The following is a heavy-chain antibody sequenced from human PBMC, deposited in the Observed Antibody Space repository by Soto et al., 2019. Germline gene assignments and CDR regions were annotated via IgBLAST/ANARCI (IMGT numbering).Heavy chain of an antibody. Sequence: SETLSLTCDVSGDSLSSNNYYWAWIRQPPGRGLEWIGSVSSSGATFYNPSLKTRLTISRDNSKNTLYLQMTSLRAEDTAVYYCARDTSGYSYGGLDYWGLGTLVTVSS. CDR3: ARDTSGYSYGGLDY. J-gene: IGHJ4*02. V-gene: IGHV4-39*02. D-gene: IGHD3-10*01. CDR2: VSSSGAT. CDR1: GDSLSSNNYY.